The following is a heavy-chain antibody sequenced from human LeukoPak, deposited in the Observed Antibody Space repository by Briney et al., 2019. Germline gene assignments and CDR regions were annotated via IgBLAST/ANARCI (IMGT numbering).Heavy chain of an antibody. J-gene: IGHJ3*02. CDR1: EFTFSSHW. V-gene: IGHV3-7*01. Sequence: GGSLRVSCAASEFTFSSHWMSWVRQAPGKGLEWVANIKQDGSEKYYVDSVKGRFTISRDNAKNSLYLQMNSLRAEDTAVYYCARQTEAFDIWGQGTMVTVSS. CDR2: IKQDGSEK. CDR3: ARQTEAFDI.